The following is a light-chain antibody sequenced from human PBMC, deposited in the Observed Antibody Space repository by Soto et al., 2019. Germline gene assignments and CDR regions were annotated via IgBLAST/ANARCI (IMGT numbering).Light chain of an antibody. CDR3: QQHSNWPLT. J-gene: IGKJ1*01. Sequence: EIVLTQSPATLSLSPGERATLSCRASQSVSSYFAWYQQKPGQPPRLLIYDTSNRATGIPARFSGSGSGTDFTLTISSLEPEDFAVYYCQQHSNWPLTFGQGTKVDIK. CDR1: QSVSSY. V-gene: IGKV3-11*01. CDR2: DTS.